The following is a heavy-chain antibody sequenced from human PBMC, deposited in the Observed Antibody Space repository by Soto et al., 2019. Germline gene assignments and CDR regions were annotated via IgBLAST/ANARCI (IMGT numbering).Heavy chain of an antibody. D-gene: IGHD1-26*01. CDR3: ARGVGSSPPRY. CDR2: IYASGSP. Sequence: PSETLSLTCTISGGSIIVYYWSWVRQPPGHELEWMGYIYASGSPYYNPSLRSRVTIAADTSKNQNSLKLTSPTAADTAVYYFARGVGSSPPRYWGRGTLVTVSS. J-gene: IGHJ4*02. CDR1: GGSIIVYY. V-gene: IGHV4-59*01.